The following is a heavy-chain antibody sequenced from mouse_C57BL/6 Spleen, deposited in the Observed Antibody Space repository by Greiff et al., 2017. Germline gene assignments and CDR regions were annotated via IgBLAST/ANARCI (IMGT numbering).Heavy chain of an antibody. Sequence: VHLVASGPGLVQPSQSLSITCTVSGFSLTSYGVHWVRQSPGKGLEWLGVIWSGGSTDYNAAFISRLSISKDNSKSQVFFKMNSLQADDTAIYYCARGTGVVAPFAYWGQGTLVTVSA. V-gene: IGHV2-2*01. CDR2: IWSGGST. J-gene: IGHJ3*01. CDR1: GFSLTSYG. D-gene: IGHD1-1*01. CDR3: ARGTGVVAPFAY.